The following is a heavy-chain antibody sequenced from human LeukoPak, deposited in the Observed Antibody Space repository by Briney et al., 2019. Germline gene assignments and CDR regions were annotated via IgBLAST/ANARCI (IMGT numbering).Heavy chain of an antibody. Sequence: GGSLRLSCAASGFRFSSYGMHWVRQAPGKGLEWVAVIWYDGSNKYYVDSVKGRFTISRDNSKNTLYVQMNSLRAEDTAVYYCAREDRVYVWGTSRLNAFDIWGQGTMVTVSS. CDR3: AREDRVYVWGTSRLNAFDI. V-gene: IGHV3-33*01. CDR1: GFRFSSYG. D-gene: IGHD3-16*02. J-gene: IGHJ3*02. CDR2: IWYDGSNK.